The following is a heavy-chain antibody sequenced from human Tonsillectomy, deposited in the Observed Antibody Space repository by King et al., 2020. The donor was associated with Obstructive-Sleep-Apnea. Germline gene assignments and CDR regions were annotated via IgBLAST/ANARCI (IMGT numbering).Heavy chain of an antibody. CDR1: GYSFTSYW. CDR2: IYPGDSDT. Sequence: QLVQSGAEVKKPGESLKISCKGSGYSFTSYWIGWVRQMPGKGLEWMGIIYPGDSDTRYSPSFQGQVTISADKSISTAYLQWSSLKASDTAMYYCARQIYCSSTSCDGGWFDPWGQGTLVTVSS. J-gene: IGHJ5*02. V-gene: IGHV5-51*01. CDR3: ARQIYCSSTSCDGGWFDP. D-gene: IGHD2-2*01.